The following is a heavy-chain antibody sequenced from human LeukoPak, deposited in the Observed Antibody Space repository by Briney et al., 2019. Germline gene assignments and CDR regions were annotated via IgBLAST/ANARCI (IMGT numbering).Heavy chain of an antibody. Sequence: PGGSLRLSCAASGFTFSNAWMNWVRQAPGKGLEWVGRIKSKTDGGTTDYAAPVKGRFTISRDDSKNTLYLQMNSLKTGDTAVYYCTTDRDVGYCGSTSCYAFYYYYYGMDVWGQGTTVTVSS. D-gene: IGHD2-2*03. J-gene: IGHJ6*02. CDR3: TTDRDVGYCGSTSCYAFYYYYYGMDV. V-gene: IGHV3-15*07. CDR1: GFTFSNAW. CDR2: IKSKTDGGTT.